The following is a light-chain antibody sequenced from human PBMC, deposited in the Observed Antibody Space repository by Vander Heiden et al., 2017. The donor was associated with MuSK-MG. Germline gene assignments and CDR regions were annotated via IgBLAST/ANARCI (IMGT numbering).Light chain of an antibody. V-gene: IGLV1-40*01. CDR3: QSYDSSLSGSWV. J-gene: IGLJ3*02. CDR1: SSNIGAGYD. CDR2: GSS. Sequence: QSVLTQPPSVSGAPGQRVTISCTGSSSNIGAGYDVNWNQQLPAPAPKLLIFGSSKRPAGVPDPFSGPKSGTSASLAITGLQAEDEADYYCQSYDSSLSGSWVFGGGTKLTVL.